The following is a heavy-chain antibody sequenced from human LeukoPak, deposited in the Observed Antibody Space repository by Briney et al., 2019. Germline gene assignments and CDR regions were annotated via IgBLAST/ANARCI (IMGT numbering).Heavy chain of an antibody. CDR1: SVSISSNYW. Sequence: PSETLSLTCAVSSVSISSNYWWNWVRQPPGKGLEWIGEIFHRGSTNYNSSLKSRVTILVDKSKNQFSLTLNSVTAAGTAVYYCARILGSGSYWLDYWGQGTLVTVSS. D-gene: IGHD3-10*01. CDR3: ARILGSGSYWLDY. J-gene: IGHJ4*02. CDR2: IFHRGST. V-gene: IGHV4-4*02.